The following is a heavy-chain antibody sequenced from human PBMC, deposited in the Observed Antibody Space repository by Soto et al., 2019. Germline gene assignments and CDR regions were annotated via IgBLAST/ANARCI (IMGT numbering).Heavy chain of an antibody. Sequence: PSETLSLTCAVYGGSFSAYYWSWVRQPPGKGLEWIGEIIHSESTKYNPSLKSRVTISVDTSKNQFSLKLSSVTAADTAVFYCARHYSSGSRNWFDPWGQGTLVTVSS. J-gene: IGHJ5*02. D-gene: IGHD6-19*01. CDR1: GGSFSAYY. V-gene: IGHV4-34*12. CDR2: IIHSEST. CDR3: ARHYSSGSRNWFDP.